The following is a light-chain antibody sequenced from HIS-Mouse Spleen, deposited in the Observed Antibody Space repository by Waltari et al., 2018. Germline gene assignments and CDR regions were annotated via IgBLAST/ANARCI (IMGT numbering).Light chain of an antibody. CDR2: AAS. CDR1: QCISSY. V-gene: IGKV1-8*01. J-gene: IGKJ1*01. Sequence: IRMTQSPSTFSVSPGDRVTITLRPSQCISSYLAWYHQEPGKAPKLLIFAASPLQSGVPSRVNGSGSGTGFTLTISCLQSEDVATYYCMQYYSYPRTFGQGTKVEIK. CDR3: MQYYSYPRT.